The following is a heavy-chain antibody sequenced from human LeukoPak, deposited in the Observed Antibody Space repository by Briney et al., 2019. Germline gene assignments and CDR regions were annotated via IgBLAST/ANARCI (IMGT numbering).Heavy chain of an antibody. CDR2: IKQDGSEK. Sequence: GGSLRLSCAASGFTFSSYWMSWVRQAPGKGRAWVANIKQDGSEKKYVDSVKGRFTTSRDNAKNSLDLQMNILRGDDTAVYYCARAGGYASSWAYWGQGTLVTVSS. V-gene: IGHV3-7*01. CDR1: GFTFSSYW. CDR3: ARAGGYASSWAY. J-gene: IGHJ4*02. D-gene: IGHD5-12*01.